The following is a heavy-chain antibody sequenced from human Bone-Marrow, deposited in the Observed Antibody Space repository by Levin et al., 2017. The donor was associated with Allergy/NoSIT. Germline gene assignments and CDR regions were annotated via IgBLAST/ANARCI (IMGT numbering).Heavy chain of an antibody. CDR1: GGSISTYY. CDR3: ARDGYTGIDY. Sequence: SETLSLTCTVSGGSISTYYWSWVRQPPGQRLEWIGYIYHSGSTKYNPSLKSRVAMLVDTSKKQFSLKLSSVTAADTAVYYCARDGYTGIDYWGQGTLVTVSS. J-gene: IGHJ4*02. V-gene: IGHV4-59*01. D-gene: IGHD5-24*01. CDR2: IYHSGST.